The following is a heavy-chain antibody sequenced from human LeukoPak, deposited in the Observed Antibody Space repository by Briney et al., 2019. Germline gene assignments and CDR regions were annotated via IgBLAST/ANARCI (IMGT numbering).Heavy chain of an antibody. CDR1: GFTFSNYA. J-gene: IGHJ4*02. Sequence: GGSLRLSCAASGFTFSNYAMSWVRQAPGKGLEWASAIGVNTYYTDSVKGRFTISRDNAKNTLYLQMNRLSAEDTALYYCARDTVPLGASGENGDFFDCWGQGTLVTVSS. D-gene: IGHD3-16*01. V-gene: IGHV3-23*01. CDR3: ARDTVPLGASGENGDFFDC. CDR2: IGVNT.